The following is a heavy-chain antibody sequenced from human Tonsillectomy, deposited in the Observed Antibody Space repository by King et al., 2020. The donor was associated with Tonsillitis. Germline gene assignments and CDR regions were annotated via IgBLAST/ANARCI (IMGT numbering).Heavy chain of an antibody. CDR3: VRENWYYDY. D-gene: IGHD1-1*01. J-gene: IGHJ4*02. V-gene: IGHV1-2*02. CDR1: GYTFTDYH. CDR2: IYPNNGGT. Sequence: QLVQSGAELKRPGASVKVSCLASGYTFTDYHIHWVRQPPGQGLEWMGWIYPNNGGTYYAPKFQGMISLTREASINYVYMELTRLTSDDTALYYCVRENWYYDYWGQGTLVTVSS.